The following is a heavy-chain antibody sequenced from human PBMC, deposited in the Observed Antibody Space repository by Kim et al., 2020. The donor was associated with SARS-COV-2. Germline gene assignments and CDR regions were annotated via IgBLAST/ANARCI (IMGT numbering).Heavy chain of an antibody. Sequence: GGSLRRSCAASGFTFSSYAMSWVRQAPGKGLEWVSAISGSGGSTHYADSVKGRFTISRDNSKNTLYLQMNSLRAEDTAVYYCAKDRSSWYYYYYMDVWGKGTTVTVSS. CDR2: ISGSGGST. J-gene: IGHJ6*03. D-gene: IGHD6-13*01. V-gene: IGHV3-23*01. CDR1: GFTFSSYA. CDR3: AKDRSSWYYYYYMDV.